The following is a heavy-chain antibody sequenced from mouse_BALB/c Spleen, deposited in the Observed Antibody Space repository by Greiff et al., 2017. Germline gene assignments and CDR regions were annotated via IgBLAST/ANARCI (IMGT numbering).Heavy chain of an antibody. CDR3: ARGDWEDY. V-gene: IGHV5-6-3*01. D-gene: IGHD4-1*01. CDR1: GFTFSSYG. J-gene: IGHJ2*01. Sequence: EVQVVESGGGLVQPGGSLKLSCAASGFTFSSYGMSWVRQTPDKRLELVATINSNGGSTYYPDSVKGRFTISRDNAKNTLYLQMSSLKSEDTAMYYCARGDWEDYWGQGTTLTVSS. CDR2: INSNGGST.